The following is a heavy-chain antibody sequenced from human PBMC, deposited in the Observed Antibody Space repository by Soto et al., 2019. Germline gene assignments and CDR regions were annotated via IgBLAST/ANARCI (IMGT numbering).Heavy chain of an antibody. Sequence: QLQLQESGPGLVKPSETLSLTCTVSGGSISSSSYYWGWIRQPPGKGLEWIGSIYYSGSTYYNPSLKSRVTISVDTSKNQFSLKLSSVTAADTAVYYCASGDIVVVPAADDYYYYGMDVWGQGTTVTVSS. D-gene: IGHD2-2*01. CDR1: GGSISSSSYY. CDR2: IYYSGST. J-gene: IGHJ6*02. V-gene: IGHV4-39*01. CDR3: ASGDIVVVPAADDYYYYGMDV.